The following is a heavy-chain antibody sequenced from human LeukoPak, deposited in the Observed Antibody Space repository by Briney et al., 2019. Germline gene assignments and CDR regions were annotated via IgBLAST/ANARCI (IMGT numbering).Heavy chain of an antibody. J-gene: IGHJ5*02. CDR1: GGSFSGYY. CDR2: INHSGST. CDR3: ARARMAGPGNWFDP. D-gene: IGHD2-8*01. Sequence: SETLSLTCAVYGGSFSGYYWGWIRQPPGKGLEWIGEINHSGSTNYNPSLKSRVTISVDTSKNQFSLKLSSVTAADTAVYYCARARMAGPGNWFDPWGQGTLVTVSS. V-gene: IGHV4-34*01.